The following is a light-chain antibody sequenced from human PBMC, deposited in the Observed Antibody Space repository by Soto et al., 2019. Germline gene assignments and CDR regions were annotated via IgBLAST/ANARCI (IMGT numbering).Light chain of an antibody. J-gene: IGKJ1*01. Sequence: EIVLKQSPATLSLSTGERATLSCRASQSVSSYLAWYQRKPGQAPRLLIYGASTRATGIPARFSGSGSGTEFTLTISSLQSEDFAVYYCQQYNNWPRTFGQGSKVDIK. CDR1: QSVSSY. CDR3: QQYNNWPRT. V-gene: IGKV3-15*01. CDR2: GAS.